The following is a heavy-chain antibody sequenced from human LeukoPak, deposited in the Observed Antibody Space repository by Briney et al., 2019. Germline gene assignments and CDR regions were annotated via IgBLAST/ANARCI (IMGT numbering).Heavy chain of an antibody. CDR3: ARRVYYYYGMDV. CDR2: IYHSGST. CDR1: GYSISSGYY. Sequence: SETLSLTCTVSGYSISSGYYWGWIRQPPGKGLEWIGSIYHSGSTYYNPSLKSRVTISVDTSKNQFSLKLSSVTAADTTVYYCARRVYYYYGMDVWGQGTTVTVSS. V-gene: IGHV4-38-2*02. J-gene: IGHJ6*02.